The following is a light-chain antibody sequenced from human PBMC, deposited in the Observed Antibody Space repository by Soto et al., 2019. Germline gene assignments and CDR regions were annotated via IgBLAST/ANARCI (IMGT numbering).Light chain of an antibody. Sequence: DIQMTQSPSTLSASVGDRVTITCRASQSISSWLAWYQQKPGKAPKLLIYKASSLEYGVPSRFSGSGSGTEFTLTISSLQPDDFATYYCQQYNIYCTFGQGTKVEIK. CDR1: QSISSW. CDR3: QQYNIYCT. CDR2: KAS. J-gene: IGKJ1*01. V-gene: IGKV1-5*03.